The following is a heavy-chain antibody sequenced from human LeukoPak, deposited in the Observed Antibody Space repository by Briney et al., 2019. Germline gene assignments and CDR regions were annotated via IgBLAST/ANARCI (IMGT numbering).Heavy chain of an antibody. V-gene: IGHV3-49*04. D-gene: IGHD4-17*01. Sequence: PGRSLRLPCTASGFTFGDYAMSWVRQAPGKGLEWVGFIRSKAYGGTTEYAASVKGRFTISRDDSKSIAYLQMNSLKTEDTAVYYCTSRITVTTYFDYWGQGTLVTVSS. CDR1: GFTFGDYA. J-gene: IGHJ4*02. CDR3: TSRITVTTYFDY. CDR2: IRSKAYGGTT.